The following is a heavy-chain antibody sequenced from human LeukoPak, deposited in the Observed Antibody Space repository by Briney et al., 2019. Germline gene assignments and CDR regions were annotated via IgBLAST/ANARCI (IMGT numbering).Heavy chain of an antibody. V-gene: IGHV4-34*01. Sequence: PSETLSLTCAVYGGTFSGYYWSWIRQPPGKGLEWIGEINHGGSTNYNPSLKSRVTISVDTSKSQFSLKLSSVTAADTAVYYCARDLYGYGTIDIWGQGTMVTVSS. CDR3: ARDLYGYGTIDI. D-gene: IGHD5-18*01. CDR1: GGTFSGYY. CDR2: INHGGST. J-gene: IGHJ3*02.